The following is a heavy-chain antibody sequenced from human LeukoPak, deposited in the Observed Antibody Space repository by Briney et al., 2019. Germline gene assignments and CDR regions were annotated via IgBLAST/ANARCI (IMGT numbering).Heavy chain of an antibody. J-gene: IGHJ1*01. Sequence: SETLSLTCTVSGYSISSGYYWGWIRQPPGQGLEWIGSIYHSGSTYYNPSLKSRVTISIDTSKNQFSLKLSSVTAADTAVYYCARYLDYGGNSRVFQHWGQGTLVTVSS. CDR2: IYHSGST. CDR1: GYSISSGYY. D-gene: IGHD4-23*01. V-gene: IGHV4-38-2*02. CDR3: ARYLDYGGNSRVFQH.